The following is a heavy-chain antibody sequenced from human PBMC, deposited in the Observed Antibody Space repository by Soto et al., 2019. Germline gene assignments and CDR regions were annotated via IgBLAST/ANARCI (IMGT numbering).Heavy chain of an antibody. CDR3: ARGPYFDY. CDR1: CGSISSYY. V-gene: IGHV4-59*08. Sequence: ASETLSLTCTFSCGSISSYYWSWIRQPPGKGLEWIGYIYYSGSTNYNPSLKSRVTISVDTSKNQFSLKLSSVTAADTAVYYCARGPYFDYWGQGTLVTVSS. CDR2: IYYSGST. J-gene: IGHJ4*02.